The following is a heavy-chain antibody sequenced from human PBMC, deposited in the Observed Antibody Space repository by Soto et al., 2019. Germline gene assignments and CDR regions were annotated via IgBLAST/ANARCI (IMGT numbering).Heavy chain of an antibody. CDR3: TKDGSDCGTAICYGGCFHC. J-gene: IGHJ4*02. V-gene: IGHV3-23*01. CDR2: ISGSGGGT. Sequence: EVQLLEAGGGLVQPGGSLRLSCAASGFTFSTYTMSWVRQAPGKGLEWVSAISGSGGGTYYADSVKGRFTISRENSKNTLFLQMSSLSAEATATDYWTKDGSDCGTAICYGGCFHCWGQGSLVTVS. D-gene: IGHD2-2*01. CDR1: GFTFSTYT.